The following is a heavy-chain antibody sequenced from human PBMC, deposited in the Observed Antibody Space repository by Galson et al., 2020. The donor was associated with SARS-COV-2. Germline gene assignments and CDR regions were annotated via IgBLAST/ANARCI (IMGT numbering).Heavy chain of an antibody. CDR1: GYSFTSYG. CDR3: ARDYEYGSGSSYEDCCDP. CDR2: ISGYKGNT. D-gene: IGHD3-10*01. J-gene: IGHJ5*02. Sequence: ASVKVSCKASGYSFTSYGISWVRQAPGQGLEWLGWISGYKGNTNYAQKFQGRVIMTTDASTNTAYMELRSLRSDDTAVYYCARDYEYGSGSSYEDCCDPWGQGTLVTVSS. V-gene: IGHV1-18*01.